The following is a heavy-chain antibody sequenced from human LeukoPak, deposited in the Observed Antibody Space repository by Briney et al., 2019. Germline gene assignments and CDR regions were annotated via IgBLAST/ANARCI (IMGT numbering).Heavy chain of an antibody. CDR3: AKDSSSWYLGAFDI. CDR2: ISWNSGSI. J-gene: IGHJ3*02. Sequence: GGSLRLSYAASGFTFDDYAMHWVRQAPGKGLEWVSGISWNSGSICYADSVKGRFTISRDNAKNSLYLQMNSLRAEDTALYYCAKDSSSWYLGAFDIWGQGTMVTVSS. D-gene: IGHD6-13*01. CDR1: GFTFDDYA. V-gene: IGHV3-9*01.